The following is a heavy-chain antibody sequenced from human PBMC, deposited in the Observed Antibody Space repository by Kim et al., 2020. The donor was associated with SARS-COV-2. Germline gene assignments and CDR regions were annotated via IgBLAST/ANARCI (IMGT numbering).Heavy chain of an antibody. CDR1: GDSVSSNSAA. CDR3: AREPRYSSSSVYYYGMDV. Sequence: SQTLSLTCAISGDSVSSNSAAWNWIRQSPSRGLEWLGRTYYRSKWYNDYAVSVKSRITINPDTSKNQFSLQLNSVTPEDTAVYYCAREPRYSSSSVYYYGMDVWGQGTTVTVSS. D-gene: IGHD6-6*01. J-gene: IGHJ6*02. V-gene: IGHV6-1*01. CDR2: TYYRSKWYN.